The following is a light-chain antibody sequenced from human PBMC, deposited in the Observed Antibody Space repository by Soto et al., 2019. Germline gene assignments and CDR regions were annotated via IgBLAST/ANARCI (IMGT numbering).Light chain of an antibody. V-gene: IGKV3-15*01. CDR2: GAS. Sequence: EIFMTQSLATLSVFPGERVILSCRASQSVGSTLAWYQQKPGQAPRLLIRGASTRATGVPARFSGSGSGTEFTLTISSLQSEDFAVYYCQQYSSSLTFGGGTTLEIK. J-gene: IGKJ4*02. CDR1: QSVGST. CDR3: QQYSSSLT.